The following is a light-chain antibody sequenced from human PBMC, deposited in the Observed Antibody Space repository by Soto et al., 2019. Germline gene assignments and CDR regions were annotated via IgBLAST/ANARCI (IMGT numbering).Light chain of an antibody. Sequence: DIQMTQSPSSLCASVGDRVTITCRASQTISIYLNWYQQKPGKAPKLLIYSASSLQSGVPSRFSGSGSGTDFTLTISSLQPEDFATYYCQQSYSATWTFGQGTKVDIK. CDR2: SAS. CDR3: QQSYSATWT. V-gene: IGKV1-39*01. J-gene: IGKJ1*01. CDR1: QTISIY.